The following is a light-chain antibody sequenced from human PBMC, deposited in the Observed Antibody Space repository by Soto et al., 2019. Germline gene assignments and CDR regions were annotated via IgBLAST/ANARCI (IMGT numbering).Light chain of an antibody. CDR3: SSYTSKSSLI. Sequence: QSVPAQPASVSLSPSQSITFSSAGTMPDVGAYNRGAWYQQHPGRAPQRIIYEVRHRPSGISFRFSGSKSGNTASLTISGLQAEDEADYYCSSYTSKSSLIFGGGTKVTVL. J-gene: IGLJ2*01. CDR2: EVR. CDR1: MPDVGAYNR. V-gene: IGLV2-14*01.